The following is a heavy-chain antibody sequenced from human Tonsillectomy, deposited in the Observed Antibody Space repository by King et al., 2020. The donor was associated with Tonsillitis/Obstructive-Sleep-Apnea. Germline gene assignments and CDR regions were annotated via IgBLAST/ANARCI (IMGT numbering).Heavy chain of an antibody. D-gene: IGHD3-3*01. CDR2: IIPIFGTP. CDR3: ASRSITIFGVVMYDNWFDP. J-gene: IGHJ5*02. CDR1: GGTFSSYA. Sequence: VQLVQSGAEVKKPGSSVKVSCKAFGGTFSSYAISWVRQAPGQGLEWMGGIIPIFGTPNYAQKFQGRVTITADESTSTAYMELSSLRSEDTAVYYCASRSITIFGVVMYDNWFDPWGQGTLVTVSS. V-gene: IGHV1-69*01.